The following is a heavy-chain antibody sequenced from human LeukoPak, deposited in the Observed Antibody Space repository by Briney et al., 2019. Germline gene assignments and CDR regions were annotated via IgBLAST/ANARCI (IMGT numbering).Heavy chain of an antibody. Sequence: GGSLRLSCAASGFTVSSNYMSWVRQAPGKGLEWVSVIYSGGSTYYADSVKGRFTISRDNSKNTLYLQMNSLRAEDTAVYYCARDCSSPYYYDSSGYRNWGQGTLVTVSS. CDR1: GFTVSSNY. CDR2: IYSGGST. D-gene: IGHD3-22*01. J-gene: IGHJ4*02. CDR3: ARDCSSPYYYDSSGYRN. V-gene: IGHV3-53*01.